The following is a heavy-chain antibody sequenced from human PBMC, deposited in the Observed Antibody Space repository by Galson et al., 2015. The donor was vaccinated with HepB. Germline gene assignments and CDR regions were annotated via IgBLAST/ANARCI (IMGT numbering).Heavy chain of an antibody. CDR1: GYRFTSYW. CDR2: IDPSDSYT. V-gene: IGHV5-10-1*01. Sequence: QSGAEVKKPGESLKISCKTSGYRFTSYWINWVRQMPGKGLEWMGRIDPSDSYTNYGPSFQGHVTISADKSTGTAYLQWSTLKASDTAIYYCASTGYSSGWYGGNKLDYWGQGTLVTVSS. D-gene: IGHD6-19*01. CDR3: ASTGYSSGWYGGNKLDY. J-gene: IGHJ4*02.